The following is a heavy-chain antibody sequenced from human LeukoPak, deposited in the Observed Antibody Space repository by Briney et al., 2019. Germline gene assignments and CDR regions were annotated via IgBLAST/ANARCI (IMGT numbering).Heavy chain of an antibody. J-gene: IGHJ4*02. V-gene: IGHV4-39*01. CDR1: GGSISSSSYY. Sequence: SETLSLTCTVSGGSISSSSYYWGWIRQPPGKGLEWIGSIYYSGSTYYNPSLKSRVTISVDTSKNQFSLKLSSVTAADTAVYYCARHYYDSSGYYFYEYYFDYWGQGTLVTVSS. D-gene: IGHD3-22*01. CDR3: ARHYYDSSGYYFYEYYFDY. CDR2: IYYSGST.